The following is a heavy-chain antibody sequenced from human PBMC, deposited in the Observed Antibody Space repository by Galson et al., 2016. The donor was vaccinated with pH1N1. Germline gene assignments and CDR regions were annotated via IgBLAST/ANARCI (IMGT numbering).Heavy chain of an antibody. V-gene: IGHV3-7*01. CDR2: INQDGSQK. J-gene: IGHJ5*02. Sequence: VRQAPGKGLEWVANINQDGSQKYFMDSVKGRFAISRDNTKNSLSLQMNSLRAEDTAVYYCVRAIALADSSWGQGTLVTVSS. D-gene: IGHD6-19*01. CDR3: VRAIALADSS.